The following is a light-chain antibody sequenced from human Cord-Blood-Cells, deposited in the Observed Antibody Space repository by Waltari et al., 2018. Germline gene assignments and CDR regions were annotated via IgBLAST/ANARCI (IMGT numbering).Light chain of an antibody. V-gene: IGLV2-23*01. CDR2: EGS. CDR1: STDVRSCNH. Sequence: QSDSTRPDPVSGSPGQSITLSCTGPSTDVRSCNHDSGYQQHPGQAPKPMIYEGSKRPPGVSNRFSGSKSGNTSSLTISGLQAEDEADYYCCSYTGSSTYVFGTGTKVTVL. J-gene: IGLJ1*01. CDR3: CSYTGSSTYV.